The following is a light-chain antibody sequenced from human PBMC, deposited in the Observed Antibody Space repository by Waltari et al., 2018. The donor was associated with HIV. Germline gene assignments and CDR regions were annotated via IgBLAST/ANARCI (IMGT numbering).Light chain of an antibody. Sequence: SYVLTQPPSVSVDPGETARITCGGTNIGSTSVQWYRQKPGQAPVLVIYDDNDRPSGIPERFSGSSSGNTATLTISRVEAGDEADYYCQVWDTTTDQWVFGGGTELAVL. J-gene: IGLJ3*02. V-gene: IGLV3-21*04. CDR2: DDN. CDR3: QVWDTTTDQWV. CDR1: NIGSTS.